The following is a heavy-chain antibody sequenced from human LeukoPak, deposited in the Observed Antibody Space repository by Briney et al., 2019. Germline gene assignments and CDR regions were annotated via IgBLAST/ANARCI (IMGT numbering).Heavy chain of an antibody. Sequence: GGSLRLSCAVSGLTFRFNDRSWVRQAPGKRLEWVSVIYSGGSTYYVDSVKGRFTISRDNSKNTLYLQMSSLRAEDTAMYYCTKSGPPDPYWGQGTMVTVSS. CDR1: GLTFRFND. CDR3: TKSGPPDPY. CDR2: IYSGGST. V-gene: IGHV3-53*01. J-gene: IGHJ3*01. D-gene: IGHD3-10*01.